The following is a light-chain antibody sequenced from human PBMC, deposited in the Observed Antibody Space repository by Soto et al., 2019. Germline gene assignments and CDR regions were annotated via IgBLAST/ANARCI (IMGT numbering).Light chain of an antibody. CDR1: QTVDSNY. J-gene: IGKJ4*01. V-gene: IGKV3D-20*02. Sequence: IVLTQSPATLSLSPGERAILYCRASQTVDSNYLTWYQQKPGQTPRLLIYDASSRATGIPDRFSGSGSGTDFTLTISRLEPEDFAVYHCQQYSDWTSLTFGGGTKVEIK. CDR2: DAS. CDR3: QQYSDWTSLT.